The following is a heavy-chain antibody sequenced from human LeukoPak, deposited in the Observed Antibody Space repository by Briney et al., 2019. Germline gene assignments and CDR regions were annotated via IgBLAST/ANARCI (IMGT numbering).Heavy chain of an antibody. V-gene: IGHV3-48*03. Sequence: GGSRRLACAASGFSSSIYEMNWDRQPPGKGREWVSYIRSTNTSTNYADSVTSPFTNSRDNAKNSLSMQMSSLRAEDTAVYYWARDRGVYNGNCYRFDYWGQGALVTVSS. CDR2: IRSTNTST. D-gene: IGHD2-21*02. J-gene: IGHJ4*02. CDR1: GFSSSIYE. CDR3: ARDRGVYNGNCYRFDY.